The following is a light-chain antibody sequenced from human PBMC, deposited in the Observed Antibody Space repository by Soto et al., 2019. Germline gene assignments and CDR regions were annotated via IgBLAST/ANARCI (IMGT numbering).Light chain of an antibody. CDR3: QQYGSSPGT. Sequence: EIVLTQSPGTLSLSPGERATLSCRASQSVSSSYLAWYQQKPGQAPRLLIYGASSRATGIPDRFSGSGSGTDFNLTISSLEPEDFAVYYCQQYGSSPGTFGQGTKVEIK. CDR1: QSVSSSY. CDR2: GAS. J-gene: IGKJ1*01. V-gene: IGKV3-20*01.